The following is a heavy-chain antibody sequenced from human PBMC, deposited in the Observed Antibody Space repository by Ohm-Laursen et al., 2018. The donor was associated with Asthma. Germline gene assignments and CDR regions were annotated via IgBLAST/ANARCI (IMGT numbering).Heavy chain of an antibody. CDR3: ARRDFSGGDPSAAFDI. Sequence: SLRLSCAASGFTFSRYAMHWVRQAPGKGLEWVAVIWYDGSNKYYGDSVKGRFTISRDNSKNTLYMQMNSLRAEDTAVYYCARRDFSGGDPSAAFDIWGQGTMVTVSS. CDR1: GFTFSRYA. J-gene: IGHJ3*02. CDR2: IWYDGSNK. D-gene: IGHD2-21*02. V-gene: IGHV3-33*08.